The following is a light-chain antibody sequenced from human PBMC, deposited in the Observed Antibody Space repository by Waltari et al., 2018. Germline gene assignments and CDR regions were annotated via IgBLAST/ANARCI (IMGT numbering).Light chain of an antibody. J-gene: IGLJ3*02. CDR3: GAWDDGVKEWV. CDR1: LYNIGINT. V-gene: IGLV1-44*01. CDR2: STT. Sequence: QPVLTQPPSASGTPGRSVTISCSGTLYNIGINTVNCYQHFPGSAPKLLSFSTTQRPSGVPDRFSASKSGTSASLAINGLQAADEADYYCGAWDDGVKEWVFGGGTKLTVL.